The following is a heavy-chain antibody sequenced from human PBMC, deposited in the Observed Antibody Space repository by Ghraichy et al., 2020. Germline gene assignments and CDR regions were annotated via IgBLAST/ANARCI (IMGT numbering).Heavy chain of an antibody. CDR1: GGSFSGYY. D-gene: IGHD2-15*01. J-gene: IGHJ4*02. V-gene: IGHV4-34*01. CDR3: ARGSVSGGRSFDY. Sequence: SETLSLTCAVYGGSFSGYYWSWIRQPPGKGLEWIGEINHSGSTNYNPSLKSRVTISVDTSKNQFSLKLSSVTAADTAVYYCARGSVSGGRSFDYWGQGTLVTVSS. CDR2: INHSGST.